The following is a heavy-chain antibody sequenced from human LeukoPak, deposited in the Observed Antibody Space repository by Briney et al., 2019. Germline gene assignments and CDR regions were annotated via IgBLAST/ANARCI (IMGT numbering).Heavy chain of an antibody. V-gene: IGHV3-30*18. Sequence: GGPLRLSCAASGFTFSSYGMHWVRQAPGKGLEWVAVISYDGSNKYYADSVKGRFTISRDNSKNTLYLQMNSLRAEDTAVYYCAKIRKRWLQRYYFDYWGQGTLVTVSS. CDR2: ISYDGSNK. CDR1: GFTFSSYG. D-gene: IGHD5-24*01. J-gene: IGHJ4*02. CDR3: AKIRKRWLQRYYFDY.